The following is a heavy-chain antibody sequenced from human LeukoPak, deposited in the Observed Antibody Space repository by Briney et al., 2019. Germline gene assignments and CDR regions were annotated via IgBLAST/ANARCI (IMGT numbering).Heavy chain of an antibody. V-gene: IGHV4-59*01. J-gene: IGHJ5*02. CDR2: VYYSGSP. Sequence: SETLSLTCTASGGSISSYFWSCIRQPPGMGLEWIGYVYYSGSPNYNPSLKSRVTISVDTSKNQFSLRLRSVTAADTAVYYCARVFDDYYDSSANPPLWFDPWGQGTLVTVSS. D-gene: IGHD3-22*01. CDR3: ARVFDDYYDSSANPPLWFDP. CDR1: GGSISSYF.